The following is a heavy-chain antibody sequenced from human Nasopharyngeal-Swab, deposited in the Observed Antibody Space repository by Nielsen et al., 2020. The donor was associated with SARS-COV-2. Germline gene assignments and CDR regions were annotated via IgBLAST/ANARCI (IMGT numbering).Heavy chain of an antibody. CDR2: IKSKTDGGTT. CDR3: ARVSFDSSGYYSTGPQKY. D-gene: IGHD3-22*01. CDR1: GFTFSNAW. J-gene: IGHJ4*02. Sequence: GGSLRLSCAASGFTFSNAWMSWVRQAPGKGLEWVGRIKSKTDGGTTDYAAPVKGRFTISRDDSKNTLYLQMNSLRAEDTAVYYCARVSFDSSGYYSTGPQKYWGQGTLVTVSS. V-gene: IGHV3-15*01.